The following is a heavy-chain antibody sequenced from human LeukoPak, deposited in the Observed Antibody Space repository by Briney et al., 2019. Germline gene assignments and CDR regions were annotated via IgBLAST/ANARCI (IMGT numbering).Heavy chain of an antibody. CDR2: INPNSGGT. V-gene: IGHV1-2*02. J-gene: IGHJ3*02. Sequence: ASVKVSCKASGYTFTGYYMHWVRQAPGQGLEWMGWINPNSGGTNYAQKFQGRVTMTRDTSISTAYMELSRLSSDDTAVYYCACSLIGYSTTLGAFDIWGQGTMVTVSS. CDR3: ACSLIGYSTTLGAFDI. CDR1: GYTFTGYY. D-gene: IGHD3-9*01.